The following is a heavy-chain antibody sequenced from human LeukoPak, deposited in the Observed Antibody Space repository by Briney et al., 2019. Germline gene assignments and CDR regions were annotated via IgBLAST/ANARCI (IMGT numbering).Heavy chain of an antibody. D-gene: IGHD1-26*01. CDR3: ARGSVARGSYYPYYYGMDV. V-gene: IGHV1-2*04. CDR1: GYTFTGYY. Sequence: ASVKVSCKASGYTFTGYYMHWVRQAPGQGLGWVGWINPNSGGTNYAQKFQGWVTMTRDTSISTAYMELSRLRSDDTAVYYCARGSVARGSYYPYYYGMDVWGQGTTVTVSS. J-gene: IGHJ6*02. CDR2: INPNSGGT.